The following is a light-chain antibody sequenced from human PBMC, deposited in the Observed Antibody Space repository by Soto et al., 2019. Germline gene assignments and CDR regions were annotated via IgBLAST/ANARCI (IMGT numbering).Light chain of an antibody. CDR1: SSDVGGYNY. CDR3: SSYTSSPAVV. V-gene: IGLV2-14*01. J-gene: IGLJ2*01. CDR2: DVS. Sequence: QSALTQPASVSGSPGQSITISCTGTSSDVGGYNYVSWYQQHPGKAPKLMIYDVSNRPSGVSNRFSGSKSGNTASLTISGPRAEEEADYYCSSYTSSPAVVFGGGTKLTVL.